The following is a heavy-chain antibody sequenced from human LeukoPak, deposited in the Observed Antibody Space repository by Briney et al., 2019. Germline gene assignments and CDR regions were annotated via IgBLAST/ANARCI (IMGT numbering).Heavy chain of an antibody. CDR1: GGSISSYY. Sequence: SETLSLTCTVSGGSISSYYWSWIRQPPGKGLEWIGYIYYSGSTNYNPSLKSRVTISVDTSKNQFSLKLSSVTAAGTAVYYCAREALIEGFYYFMDVWGKGTTVTVSS. J-gene: IGHJ6*04. CDR2: IYYSGST. V-gene: IGHV4-59*12. CDR3: AREALIEGFYYFMDV.